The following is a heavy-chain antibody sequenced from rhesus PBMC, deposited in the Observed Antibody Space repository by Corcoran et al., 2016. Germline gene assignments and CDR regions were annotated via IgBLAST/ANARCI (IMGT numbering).Heavy chain of an antibody. CDR1: GGSISGDYD. Sequence: QVQLQESGPGLVKPSETLYLTCAVSGGSISGDYDWSWIRQPPGKGRGWIGYIYTASGTTYYHPSLQTRVSLSKDTSKTQFSLKLNSVTAADTAVYYCARAGNTRIAWNWYFDIWGPGTPVTISS. V-gene: IGHV4-76*01. CDR3: ARAGNTRIAWNWYFDI. CDR2: IYTASGTT. J-gene: IGHJ2*01. D-gene: IGHD3-28*01.